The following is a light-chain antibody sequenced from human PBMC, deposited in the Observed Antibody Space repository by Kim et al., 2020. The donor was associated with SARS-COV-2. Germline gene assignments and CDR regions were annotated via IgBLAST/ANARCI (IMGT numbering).Light chain of an antibody. V-gene: IGLV2-23*03. CDR3: CSFSASIIFAL. Sequence: TISCTGASSDIGTYNLVSWYHRHPGSAPILFIYDGDKRPSWLSPRFSASKSGNTAYLSITGLQSDVEADYYCCSFSASIIFALFGGGTQLTVL. J-gene: IGLJ2*01. CDR2: DGD. CDR1: SSDIGTYNL.